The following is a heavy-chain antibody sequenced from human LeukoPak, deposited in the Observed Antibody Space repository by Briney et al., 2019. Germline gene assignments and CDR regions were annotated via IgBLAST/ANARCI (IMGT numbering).Heavy chain of an antibody. Sequence: PSETLSLTCTVSGGSISSYYWSWIRQPPGKGLEWIGYIYYSGSTNYNPSLKSRVTISVDTSKNQFSLKLSSVTAADTAVYYCARHPGRHMVRGGDWGQGTLVTVSS. CDR1: GGSISSYY. CDR3: ARHPGRHMVRGGD. V-gene: IGHV4-59*01. J-gene: IGHJ4*02. D-gene: IGHD3-10*01. CDR2: IYYSGST.